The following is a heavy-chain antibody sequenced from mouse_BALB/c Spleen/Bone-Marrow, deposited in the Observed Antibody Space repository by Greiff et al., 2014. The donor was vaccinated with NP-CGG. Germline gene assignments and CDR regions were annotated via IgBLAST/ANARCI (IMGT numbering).Heavy chain of an antibody. CDR3: AREGVYYCNPYWYFDV. J-gene: IGHJ1*01. V-gene: IGHV7-3*02. Sequence: EVQVVESGGGLVQPGGSLRLSCATSGFTFTDYYLSWVRQPPGKALEWLGFIRNKANGYTTEYSASVKGRFAISRDNSQSILYLQMNTLRAEDSATYYCAREGVYYCNPYWYFDVWGAGTTVTVSS. CDR2: IRNKANGYTT. CDR1: GFTFTDYY. D-gene: IGHD2-1*01.